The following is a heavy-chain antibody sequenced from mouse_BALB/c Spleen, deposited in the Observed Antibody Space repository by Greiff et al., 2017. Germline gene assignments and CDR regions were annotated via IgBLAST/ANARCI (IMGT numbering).Heavy chain of an antibody. Sequence: DVKLQESGPGLVKPSQSLSLTCTVTGYSITSDYAWNWIRQFPGNKLEWMGYISYSGSTSYNPSLKSRISITRDTSKNQFFLQLNSVTTEDTATYYCARSLWLRRGFDYWGQGTTLTVSS. CDR2: ISYSGST. CDR3: ARSLWLRRGFDY. V-gene: IGHV3-2*02. CDR1: GYSITSDYA. D-gene: IGHD2-2*01. J-gene: IGHJ2*01.